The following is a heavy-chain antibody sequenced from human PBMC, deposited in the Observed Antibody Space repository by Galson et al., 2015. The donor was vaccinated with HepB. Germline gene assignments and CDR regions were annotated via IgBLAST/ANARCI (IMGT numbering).Heavy chain of an antibody. V-gene: IGHV3-15*01. J-gene: IGHJ4*02. CDR1: GFTFSNAW. CDR3: AKDPDFDFYSEKSTTFDY. CDR2: IKSKTDGGTT. Sequence: SLRLSCAASGFTFSNAWMSWVRQAPGKGLEWVGRIKSKTDGGTTDYADAVRGRFTISRDNSKNTVYLQMISLRDVDTAMYYCAKDPDFDFYSEKSTTFDYWGRGTLVTVSS. D-gene: IGHD3-3*01.